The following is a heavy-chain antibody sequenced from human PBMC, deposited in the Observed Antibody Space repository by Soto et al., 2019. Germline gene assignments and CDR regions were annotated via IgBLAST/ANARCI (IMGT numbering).Heavy chain of an antibody. CDR2: ISSSSSTI. V-gene: IGHV3-48*02. Sequence: EVQLVESGGGLVQPGGSLRLSCAASGFTFSSYSMNWVRQAPGKGLEWVSYISSSSSTIYYADSVKGRFTISRDNAKNSLYLQMNSLRDQDTAVYYCARLVDYSSTSCYYYGMDVWGQGTTVTLSS. CDR3: ARLVDYSSTSCYYYGMDV. J-gene: IGHJ6*02. D-gene: IGHD2-2*01. CDR1: GFTFSSYS.